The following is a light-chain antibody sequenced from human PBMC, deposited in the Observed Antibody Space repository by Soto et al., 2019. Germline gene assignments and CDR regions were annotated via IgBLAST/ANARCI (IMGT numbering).Light chain of an antibody. Sequence: DIVMTQSPDSLAVSLGERSTINCKSSQSALYSSNNKNYLAWYQQKPGQPPKLLIYWASTRESGVPDRFSGSGSGTDFTLTISSLQAEDVAVYWCQQYYITPITFGQGTRLEIK. J-gene: IGKJ5*01. CDR3: QQYYITPIT. CDR1: QSALYSSNNKNY. V-gene: IGKV4-1*01. CDR2: WAS.